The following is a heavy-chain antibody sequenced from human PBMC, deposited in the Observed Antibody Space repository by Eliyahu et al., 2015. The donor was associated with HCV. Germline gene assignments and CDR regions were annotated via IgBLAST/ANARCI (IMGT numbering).Heavy chain of an antibody. J-gene: IGHJ4*02. D-gene: IGHD3-10*01. V-gene: IGHV3-15*01. CDR3: TTDPDLWFGEVPDY. CDR1: GFTFSNAW. CDR2: IKSKTDGGTT. Sequence: EVQLVESGGGLVKPGGSLRLSCAASGFTFSNAWMSWVRQAPGKGLEWVGRIKSKTDGGTTDYAAPVKGRFTISRDDSKNTLYLQMNSLKTEDTAVYYCTTDPDLWFGEVPDYWGQGTLVTVSS.